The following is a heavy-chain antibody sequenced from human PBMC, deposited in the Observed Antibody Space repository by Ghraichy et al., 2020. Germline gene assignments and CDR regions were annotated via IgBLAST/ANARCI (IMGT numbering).Heavy chain of an antibody. CDR1: GFTFSGPA. CDR3: TRHEPTTSMDV. V-gene: IGHV3-73*01. Sequence: GESLNISCAASGFTFSGPAMHWVRQAAGKGLEWVGRIRSKANNYATAYAASVKGRFTISRDDSKNTAYLQMNSLKTEDTAVYYCTRHEPTTSMDVWGQGTTVTVSS. J-gene: IGHJ6*02. CDR2: IRSKANNYAT. D-gene: IGHD4-11*01.